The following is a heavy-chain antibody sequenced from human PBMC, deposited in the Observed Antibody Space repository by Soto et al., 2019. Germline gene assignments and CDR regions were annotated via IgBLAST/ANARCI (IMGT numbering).Heavy chain of an antibody. Sequence: QVQLQESGPGLVKPSQTLSLTCTVSGGSISSGDYYWSWIHQPPGKGLEWIGYIYYSGSTYYNPSLKSRVTISVDTSKNQFSLKLSSVTAADTAVYYCARDRPYDSSGYYSRWFDPWGQGTLVTVSS. V-gene: IGHV4-30-4*01. J-gene: IGHJ5*02. CDR1: GGSISSGDYY. D-gene: IGHD3-22*01. CDR3: ARDRPYDSSGYYSRWFDP. CDR2: IYYSGST.